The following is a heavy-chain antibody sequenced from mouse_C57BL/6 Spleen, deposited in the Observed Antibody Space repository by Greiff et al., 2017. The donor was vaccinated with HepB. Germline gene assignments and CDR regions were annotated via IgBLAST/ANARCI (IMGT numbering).Heavy chain of an antibody. Sequence: VQLQQSGPELVKPGASVKLSCKASGYTFTSYDINWVKQRPGQGLEWIGWIYPRDGSNKYNEKFKGKATLTVDTSSSTAYMELHSLTSEDSAVYFCASDYYGSSLFDYWGQGTTLTVSS. J-gene: IGHJ2*01. V-gene: IGHV1-85*01. CDR3: ASDYYGSSLFDY. CDR1: GYTFTSYD. D-gene: IGHD1-1*01. CDR2: IYPRDGSN.